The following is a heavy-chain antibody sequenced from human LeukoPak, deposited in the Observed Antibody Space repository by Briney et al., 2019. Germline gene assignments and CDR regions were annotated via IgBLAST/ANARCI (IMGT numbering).Heavy chain of an antibody. CDR1: GGSISSYY. D-gene: IGHD3-22*01. CDR2: IYYSGST. V-gene: IGHV4-59*01. J-gene: IGHJ4*02. Sequence: SETLSLTCAVYGGSISSYYWSWIRQPPGKGLEWIGYIYYSGSTNYNPSLKSRVTISVDTSKNQFSLKLSSVTAADTAVYYCARHDSSGYYSLFDYWGQGTLVTVSS. CDR3: ARHDSSGYYSLFDY.